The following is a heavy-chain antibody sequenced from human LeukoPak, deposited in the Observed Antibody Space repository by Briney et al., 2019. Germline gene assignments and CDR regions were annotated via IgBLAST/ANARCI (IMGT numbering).Heavy chain of an antibody. Sequence: SQTLSLTCTVSGGSISSGDYYWSWIRQPPGKGLEWIGYIYYSGSTYYNPSLKSRVTISVDTSKNQFSLKLSSVTAADTAVYYCAREGPYYYDSSGLDYWGQGTPVTVSS. J-gene: IGHJ4*02. CDR3: AREGPYYYDSSGLDY. V-gene: IGHV4-30-4*08. CDR2: IYYSGST. CDR1: GGSISSGDYY. D-gene: IGHD3-22*01.